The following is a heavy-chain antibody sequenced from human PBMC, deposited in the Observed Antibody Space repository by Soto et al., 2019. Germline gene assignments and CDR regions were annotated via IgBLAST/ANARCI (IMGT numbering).Heavy chain of an antibody. CDR2: THNSGST. J-gene: IGHJ6*02. CDR3: ARGGYSYGRDYGMDV. V-gene: IGHV4-59*01. Sequence: PSETLSLTCSVSGASINSYYWSWIRQPPEKGLEWIGYTHNSGSTNYNPSLKSRVTMSLDASKNQFSLKLTSLTAADTAVYYCARGGYSYGRDYGMDVWGQGTTVTVSS. D-gene: IGHD5-18*01. CDR1: GASINSYY.